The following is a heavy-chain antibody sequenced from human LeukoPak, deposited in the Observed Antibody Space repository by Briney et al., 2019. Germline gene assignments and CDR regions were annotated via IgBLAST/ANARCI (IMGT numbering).Heavy chain of an antibody. CDR2: IYSGGST. CDR3: ARDRLEAVTDDDYFDY. D-gene: IGHD2-21*02. J-gene: IGHJ4*02. CDR1: GFTVSSNY. V-gene: IGHV3-53*01. Sequence: PGGSLRLSCAASGFTVSSNYMSWVRQAPGKGLEWVSVIYSGGSTYYADSVKGRFTISRDNSKNTVYLQMNSLRAEDTGVYYCARDRLEAVTDDDYFDYWGQGTLVTVSS.